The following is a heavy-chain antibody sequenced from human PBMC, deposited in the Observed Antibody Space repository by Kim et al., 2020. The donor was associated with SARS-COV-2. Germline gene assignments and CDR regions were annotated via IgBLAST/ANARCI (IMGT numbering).Heavy chain of an antibody. V-gene: IGHV4-38-2*02. J-gene: IGHJ4*02. CDR2: IYHSGST. CDR3: AAERVEMRSAAIDY. Sequence: SQTLSLTCTVSGYSISSGYYWGWIRQPPGKGLEWIGSIYHSGSTYYNPSLKSRVTISVDTSKNQFSLKLSSVTAADTAVYYCAAERVEMRSAAIDYWGQGTLVTVSS. CDR1: GYSISSGYY. D-gene: IGHD2-2*01.